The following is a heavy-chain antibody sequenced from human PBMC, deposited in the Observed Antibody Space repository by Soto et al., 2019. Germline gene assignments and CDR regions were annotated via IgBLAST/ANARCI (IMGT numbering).Heavy chain of an antibody. J-gene: IGHJ6*02. V-gene: IGHV3-49*03. D-gene: IGHD6-13*01. CDR1: GLTLGDYA. Sequence: GGSLRLSCTASGLTLGDYAMSWFRQAPGKGLEWVGFIRSKAYGGTTEYAASVKGRFTISRDDSKSIAYLQMNSLKTEDTAVYYCTRDLSIAAAESYYYYYYGMDVWGQGTTVTVSS. CDR2: IRSKAYGGTT. CDR3: TRDLSIAAAESYYYYYYGMDV.